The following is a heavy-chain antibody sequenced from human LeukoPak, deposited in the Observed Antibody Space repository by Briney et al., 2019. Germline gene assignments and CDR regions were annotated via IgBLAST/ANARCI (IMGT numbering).Heavy chain of an antibody. CDR2: IYHSGST. D-gene: IGHD6-6*01. CDR1: GYSISSGYY. CDR3: ARLLAARFSWFDP. J-gene: IGHJ5*02. Sequence: KPSETLSLTCAVSGYSISSGYYWGWIRQPPGKGLEWIGSIYHSGSTYYNPSLKSRVTISVDTSKNQFSLKLSSVTAADTAVYYCARLLAARFSWFDPWGQGTLVTVSS. V-gene: IGHV4-38-2*01.